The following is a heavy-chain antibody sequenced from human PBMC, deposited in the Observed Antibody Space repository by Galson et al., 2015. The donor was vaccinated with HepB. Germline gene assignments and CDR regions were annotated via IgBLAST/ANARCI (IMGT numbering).Heavy chain of an antibody. V-gene: IGHV3-30*04. CDR3: ARDRGIVATHGAFDI. J-gene: IGHJ3*02. CDR2: ISYDGSNK. CDR1: GSTFSSYA. Sequence: SLRLSCAASGSTFSSYAMHWVRQAPGKGLEWVAVISYDGSNKYYADSVKGRFTISRDNSKNTLYLQMNSLRAEDTAVYYCARDRGIVATHGAFDIWGQGTMVTVSS. D-gene: IGHD5-12*01.